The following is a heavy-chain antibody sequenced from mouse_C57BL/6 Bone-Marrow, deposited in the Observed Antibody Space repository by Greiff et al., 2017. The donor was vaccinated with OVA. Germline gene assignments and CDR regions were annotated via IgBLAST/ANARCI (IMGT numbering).Heavy chain of an antibody. CDR3: TRGYSNYYAMDY. D-gene: IGHD2-5*01. CDR1: GYTFTDYE. Sequence: VQLQPSWAELVRPGASVTLSCKASGYTFTDYEMHWVKQTPVHGLELIGAIDPETGGTAYNQKFKGKAILTADKSSSTAYMELRSLTSEDSAVYYCTRGYSNYYAMDYWGQGTSVTVSS. CDR2: IDPETGGT. J-gene: IGHJ4*01. V-gene: IGHV1-15*01.